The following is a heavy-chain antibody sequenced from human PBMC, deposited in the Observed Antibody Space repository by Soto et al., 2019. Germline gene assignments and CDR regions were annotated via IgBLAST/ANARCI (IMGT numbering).Heavy chain of an antibody. J-gene: IGHJ6*02. D-gene: IGHD5-12*01. V-gene: IGHV4-31*03. CDR1: GGSISSGGYY. Sequence: SETLSLTCTVSGGSISSGGYYWSWIRQHPGKGLEWIGYIYYSGSTYYNPSLKSRVTISVDTSKNQFSLKLSSVTAADTAVYYCARELRDGYTPGGMDVWGQGTTVTVSS. CDR2: IYYSGST. CDR3: ARELRDGYTPGGMDV.